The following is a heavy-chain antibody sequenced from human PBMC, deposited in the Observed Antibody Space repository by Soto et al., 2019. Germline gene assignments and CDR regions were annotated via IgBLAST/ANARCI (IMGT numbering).Heavy chain of an antibody. CDR3: TKEYHYYFDY. J-gene: IGHJ4*02. CDR2: IKKKNDGETA. D-gene: IGHD3-10*01. Sequence: GGSLRLSCVASGFTFSNAWMSWVRQAPGKGLEWVGRIKKKNDGETADYAASVKGRFTISRDDSKTTRYLQMNSLKTEDTALYYCTKEYHYYFDYWGQGALVTVS. V-gene: IGHV3-15*01. CDR1: GFTFSNAW.